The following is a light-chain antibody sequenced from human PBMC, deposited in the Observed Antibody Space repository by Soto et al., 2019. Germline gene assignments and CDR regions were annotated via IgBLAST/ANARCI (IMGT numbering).Light chain of an antibody. J-gene: IGKJ4*01. CDR2: SAS. Sequence: DIQMTQSPSSVSASVGDRVTITCRASQGISSLLAWYQQKPGKATKLLIYSASSLQTGVPSRFSGSGSGTDFTLTISSLQPEDFATYYCQQADSFPLTFGGGTKVDIK. CDR3: QQADSFPLT. V-gene: IGKV1D-12*01. CDR1: QGISSL.